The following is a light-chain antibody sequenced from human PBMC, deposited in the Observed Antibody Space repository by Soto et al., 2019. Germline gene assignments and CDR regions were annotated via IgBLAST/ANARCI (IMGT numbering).Light chain of an antibody. CDR3: QQSYTSPTT. Sequence: DIQMTQSPSFLSASVVDRVTITCRASQSIGKDLNWYQQKPGKAPKFLIYGASTLQSGVPSRFTGSGSGTDFTLTVNSLQAEDFATYYCQQSYTSPTTFGQGTRLEIK. V-gene: IGKV1-39*01. J-gene: IGKJ5*01. CDR2: GAS. CDR1: QSIGKD.